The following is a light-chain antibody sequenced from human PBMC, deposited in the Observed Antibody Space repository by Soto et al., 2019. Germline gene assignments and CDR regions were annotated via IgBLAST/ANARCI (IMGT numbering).Light chain of an antibody. Sequence: DIQMTQSPSSLSASVGDRVTITCRASQGIRNDLGWYQQKPGKAPKRLIYAASSLQSGFPSRFIDSRSVTEFILTISTLQPEDFATYSSIQHNSYPWTFGQGSKVEIK. CDR1: QGIRND. CDR3: IQHNSYPWT. J-gene: IGKJ1*01. CDR2: AAS. V-gene: IGKV1-17*01.